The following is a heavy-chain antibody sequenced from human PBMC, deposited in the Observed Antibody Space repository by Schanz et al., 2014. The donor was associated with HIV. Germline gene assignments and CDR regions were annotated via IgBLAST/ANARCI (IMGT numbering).Heavy chain of an antibody. D-gene: IGHD3-3*01. V-gene: IGHV3-11*01. Sequence: QVQLVESGGGLVKPGGSLRLSCAASGFSFSDTYMTWIRQAPGKGLEWVSYISGSGNTIYYADSVKGRFTISRDNAKNSLSLQMNSLRAEDTAVYYCARPDYDLWVDVWGQGTTVIVSS. CDR1: GFSFSDTY. J-gene: IGHJ6*02. CDR3: ARPDYDLWVDV. CDR2: ISGSGNTI.